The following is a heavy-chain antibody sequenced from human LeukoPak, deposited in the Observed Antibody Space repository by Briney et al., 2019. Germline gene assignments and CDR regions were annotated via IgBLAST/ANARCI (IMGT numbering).Heavy chain of an antibody. J-gene: IGHJ6*02. CDR1: GGSISSYY. CDR3: AREAVAAAGYFYYYGVDV. CDR2: IHTSGST. V-gene: IGHV4-4*07. D-gene: IGHD6-13*01. Sequence: SETLSLTCTVSGGSISSYYWSWIRQPAGNGLEWIGRIHTSGSTNYNPSLKSRVTMSVDTSKNQFSLKLSSVTAADTAVYYCAREAVAAAGYFYYYGVDVWGQGTTVTVSS.